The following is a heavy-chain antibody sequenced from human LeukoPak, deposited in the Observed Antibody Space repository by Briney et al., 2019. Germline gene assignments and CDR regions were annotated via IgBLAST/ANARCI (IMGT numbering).Heavy chain of an antibody. CDR2: INHSGST. CDR1: GGSFSGYY. J-gene: IGHJ5*02. CDR3: ARGRWIQLWSPPHSPFDP. V-gene: IGHV4-34*01. Sequence: PSETLSPTCAVYGGSFSGYYWSWIRQPPGKGLEWIGEINHSGSTNYNPSLKSRVTISVDTSKNQFSLKLSSVTAADTAVYYCARGRWIQLWSPPHSPFDPWGQGTLVTVSS. D-gene: IGHD5-18*01.